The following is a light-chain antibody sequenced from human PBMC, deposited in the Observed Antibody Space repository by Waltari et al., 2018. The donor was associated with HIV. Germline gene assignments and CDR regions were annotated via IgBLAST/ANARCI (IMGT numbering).Light chain of an antibody. CDR2: EVI. Sequence: QSALTQPPSASGSPGPSVTISCSGTSSDVGGYNYVSWYQSHPGKAPKLLIYEVIKRPSGVPDRFFGSKSGNTASLTVSGLQAEDEADYFCSSYAGDYNLVFGGGTKLTVL. V-gene: IGLV2-8*01. CDR3: SSYAGDYNLV. CDR1: SSDVGGYNY. J-gene: IGLJ3*02.